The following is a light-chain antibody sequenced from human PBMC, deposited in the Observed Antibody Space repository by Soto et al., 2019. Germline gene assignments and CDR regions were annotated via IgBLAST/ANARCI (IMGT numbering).Light chain of an antibody. Sequence: QSALTQPASVSGSPGQSITISCTGTSSDVGAYNYVSWYQQHPGKAPKLMIYEVSNRPSGVSDRFSGSRSGNTASLTISGLQAEDESAYYCSSYTSSSTWVFGGGTKLTVL. CDR3: SSYTSSSTWV. V-gene: IGLV2-14*01. CDR2: EVS. J-gene: IGLJ3*02. CDR1: SSDVGAYNY.